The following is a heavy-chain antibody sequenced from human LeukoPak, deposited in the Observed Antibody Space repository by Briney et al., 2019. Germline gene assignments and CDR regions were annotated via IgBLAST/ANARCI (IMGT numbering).Heavy chain of an antibody. CDR2: IYTSGST. CDR3: ARDLAARQHWYFDL. CDR1: GGSISSYY. J-gene: IGHJ2*01. V-gene: IGHV4-4*07. D-gene: IGHD6-25*01. Sequence: SETLSLTCTVSGGSISSYYWSWIRQPAGKGLEWIGRIYTSGSTNYNPSLKSRVTMSVDTSKNQFSLKLSSVTAADTAVYYCARDLAARQHWYFDLWGRGTLVTVSS.